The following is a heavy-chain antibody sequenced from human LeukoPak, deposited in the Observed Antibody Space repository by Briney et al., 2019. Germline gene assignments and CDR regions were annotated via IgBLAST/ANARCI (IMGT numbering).Heavy chain of an antibody. D-gene: IGHD3-10*01. CDR3: AKPGGAMVRGFFDY. V-gene: IGHV3-23*01. J-gene: IGHJ4*02. Sequence: PGGSLRLSCAASGFTFSSYGMSWVRQAPGKGLEWVSAISGSGGSTYYADSVKGRFTISRDNSKNTLYLQMNSLRAEDTAVYYCAKPGGAMVRGFFDYWGQGTLVTASS. CDR2: ISGSGGST. CDR1: GFTFSSYG.